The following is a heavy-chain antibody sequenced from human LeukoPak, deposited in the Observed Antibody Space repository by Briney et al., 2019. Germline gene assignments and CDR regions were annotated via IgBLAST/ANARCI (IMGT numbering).Heavy chain of an antibody. CDR3: AKPYSGTILTGWFDP. J-gene: IGHJ5*02. Sequence: PTGGSLRLSCAASRFTFSSYAMSWVRQAPGKGLEWVSIISGSRGSTSYADSVKGRFTISRDNSKNTLYLQMNSLRAEDTALYYCAKPYSGTILTGWFDPWGQGTLVTVSS. CDR2: ISGSRGST. V-gene: IGHV3-23*01. D-gene: IGHD3-9*01. CDR1: RFTFSSYA.